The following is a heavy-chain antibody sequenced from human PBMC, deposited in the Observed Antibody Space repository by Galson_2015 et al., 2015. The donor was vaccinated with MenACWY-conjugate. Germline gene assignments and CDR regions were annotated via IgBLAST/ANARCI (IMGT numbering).Heavy chain of an antibody. Sequence: SLRLSCAASGFTFSTYNMNWVRQAPGKGLEWVSYISTSSSLIMYADSVKGRFTISRDDAKNSLYLQMNSLRAEDTAVYYCARGRGGYSYAYSPDYWGQGTLVTVSS. D-gene: IGHD5-18*01. CDR1: GFTFSTYN. J-gene: IGHJ4*02. CDR3: ARGRGGYSYAYSPDY. V-gene: IGHV3-48*04. CDR2: ISTSSSLI.